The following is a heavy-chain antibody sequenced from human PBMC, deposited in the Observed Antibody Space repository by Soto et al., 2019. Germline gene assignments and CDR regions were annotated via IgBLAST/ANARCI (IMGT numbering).Heavy chain of an antibody. V-gene: IGHV4-34*01. CDR2: INHSGST. Sequence: SETLSLTCTVSGGSISSYYWSWIRQPPGKGLEWIGEINHSGSTNYNPSLKSRVTISVDTSKNQFSLKLSSVTAADTAVYYCARDVLRYFDWSEYYFDYWGQGTLVTVSS. CDR3: ARDVLRYFDWSEYYFDY. D-gene: IGHD3-9*01. J-gene: IGHJ4*02. CDR1: GGSISSYY.